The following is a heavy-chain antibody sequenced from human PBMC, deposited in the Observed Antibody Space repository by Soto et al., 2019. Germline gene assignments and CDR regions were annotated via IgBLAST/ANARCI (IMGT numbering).Heavy chain of an antibody. Sequence: KPSETLSLTCAVSGYSISSGYYWCWIRQPPGKGLEWIGSIYHSGSTYYNPSLKSRVTISVDTSKNQFSLKLSSVTAADTAAYYCAREVGVSRTWLPITSYWGQGTLVTVSS. CDR2: IYHSGST. CDR1: GYSISSGYY. V-gene: IGHV4-38-2*02. J-gene: IGHJ4*02. CDR3: AREVGVSRTWLPITSY. D-gene: IGHD6-13*01.